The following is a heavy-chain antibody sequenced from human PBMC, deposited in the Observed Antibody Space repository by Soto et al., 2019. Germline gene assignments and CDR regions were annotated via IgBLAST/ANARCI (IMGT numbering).Heavy chain of an antibody. CDR1: GFTFSNAW. CDR2: IKSKTDGETT. V-gene: IGHV3-15*01. Sequence: EVQLVESGGGLVKPGGSLRLSSAASGFTFSNAWMSWVRKAPGKGLEWVGRIKSKTDGETTDYAAPVKGRFTISRDDSKNTLYLQMNSLKTEDTAVYYCTTLYQGISNWGQGTLVTVSS. CDR3: TTLYQGISN. J-gene: IGHJ4*02. D-gene: IGHD1-20*01.